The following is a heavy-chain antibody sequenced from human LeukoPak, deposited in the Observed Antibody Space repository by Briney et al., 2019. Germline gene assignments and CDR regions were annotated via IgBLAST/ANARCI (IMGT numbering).Heavy chain of an antibody. CDR2: ISKSGDTI. J-gene: IGHJ4*02. V-gene: IGHV3-48*03. D-gene: IGHD3-10*01. CDR3: ARDYASDY. CDR1: GFTFSRYE. Sequence: GGSLRLSCAASGFTFSRYEMNWVRQAPGKGLEWVSYISKSGDTIYFADSVKGRFTISRDNAKNSLYLQMSSLRAEDTAVYYCARDYASDYWGQGTLVTVSS.